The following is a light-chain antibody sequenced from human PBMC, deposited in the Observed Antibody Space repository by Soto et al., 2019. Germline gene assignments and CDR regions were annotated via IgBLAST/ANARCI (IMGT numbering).Light chain of an antibody. J-gene: IGKJ4*01. Sequence: DIQMTQSPSTLSASVGDRVTITCRASQSISSWLAWYQQKPGKAPKLLIYKASSLESGVPSRFSGSGSGTEFTLTISSLQPDDFVTYYRQQYNSYPTFGGGTKVEIE. CDR2: KAS. CDR1: QSISSW. V-gene: IGKV1-5*03. CDR3: QQYNSYPT.